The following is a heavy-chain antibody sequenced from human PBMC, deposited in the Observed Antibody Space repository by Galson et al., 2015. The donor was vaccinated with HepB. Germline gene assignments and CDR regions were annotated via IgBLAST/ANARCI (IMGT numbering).Heavy chain of an antibody. CDR3: ASGIQYDFWSGYYGGTYYYYYMDV. V-gene: IGHV1-69*04. CDR2: IIPILGIA. Sequence: SVKVSCKASGGTFSSYAISWVRQAPGQGLEWMGRIIPILGIANYAQKFQGRVTITADKSTSTAYMELSSLRSEDTAVYYCASGIQYDFWSGYYGGTYYYYYMDVWGKGTTVTVSS. J-gene: IGHJ6*03. D-gene: IGHD3-3*01. CDR1: GGTFSSYA.